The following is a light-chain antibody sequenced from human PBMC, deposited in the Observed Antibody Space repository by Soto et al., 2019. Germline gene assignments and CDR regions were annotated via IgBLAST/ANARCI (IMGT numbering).Light chain of an antibody. CDR2: GAS. V-gene: IGKV3-20*01. CDR1: QSVSSSH. J-gene: IGKJ1*01. Sequence: EIVLTQSPGTLSLSPGERATLSCRASQSVSSSHLAWYQQKPGQAPRLLIYGASSRATGIPDRFSGSASRTDFTLTISTLEPEDFAMYYCQQYGNSPRTFGQGTKVDIK. CDR3: QQYGNSPRT.